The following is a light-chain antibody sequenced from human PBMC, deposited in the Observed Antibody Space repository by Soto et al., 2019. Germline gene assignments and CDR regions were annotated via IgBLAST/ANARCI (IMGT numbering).Light chain of an antibody. J-gene: IGLJ3*02. Sequence: QSALTQPRSVSGSPGQSVTISCTGTSSDVGGYNYVSWYQQHPGKAPKFMIYDATKRTSGVAARFSGSKSGNTASLTISGLQAEDEADYYCWSYAGPTTIWVFGGGTKLTVL. V-gene: IGLV2-11*01. CDR3: WSYAGPTTIWV. CDR2: DAT. CDR1: SSDVGGYNY.